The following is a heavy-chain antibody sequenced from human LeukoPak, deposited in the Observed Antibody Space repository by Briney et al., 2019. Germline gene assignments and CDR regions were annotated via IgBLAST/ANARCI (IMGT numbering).Heavy chain of an antibody. J-gene: IGHJ3*02. CDR1: GYTFANYP. Sequence: ASVKVSCKASGYTFANYPMNWVRQAPGQGLEWLGWISAYNGNTNYAQKLQGRVTMTTDTSTSTAYMELRSLRSDDTAVYYCARERPGAFDIWGQGTMVTVSS. CDR3: ARERPGAFDI. CDR2: ISAYNGNT. V-gene: IGHV1-18*01.